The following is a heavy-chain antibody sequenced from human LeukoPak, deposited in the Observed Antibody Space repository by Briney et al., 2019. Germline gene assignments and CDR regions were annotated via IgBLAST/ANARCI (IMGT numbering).Heavy chain of an antibody. CDR3: ARVTYGDYEGVDY. CDR1: GFTFSSYS. Sequence: PGGSLRLSCAASGFTFSSYSMNWVRQAPGKGLEWVSYISSSSSTIYYADSVKGRFTISRDNAKNSLYLQMNSLRAEDTAVYYCARVTYGDYEGVDYWGQGTLVTVSS. D-gene: IGHD4-17*01. V-gene: IGHV3-48*04. CDR2: ISSSSSTI. J-gene: IGHJ4*02.